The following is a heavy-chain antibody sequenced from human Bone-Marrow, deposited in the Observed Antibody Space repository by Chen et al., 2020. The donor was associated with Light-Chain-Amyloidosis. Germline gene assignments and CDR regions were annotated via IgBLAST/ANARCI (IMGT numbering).Heavy chain of an antibody. D-gene: IGHD4-17*01. CDR1: GGSISSSSYY. Sequence: QLQLQESGPGLVKPSETLSLTCTVSGGSISSSSYYWVWIRQPPGKGREWIGSIYYSGSTYYNPSLKSRVTISVDTSKNQFSLKLSSVTAADTAVYYCARAYGDYNNWFDPWGQGTLVTVSS. V-gene: IGHV4-39*01. CDR3: ARAYGDYNNWFDP. CDR2: IYYSGST. J-gene: IGHJ5*02.